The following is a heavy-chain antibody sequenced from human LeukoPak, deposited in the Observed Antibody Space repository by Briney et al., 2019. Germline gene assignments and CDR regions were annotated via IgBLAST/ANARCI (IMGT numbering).Heavy chain of an antibody. CDR2: ISGSGGST. V-gene: IGHV3-23*01. CDR3: ARRQGQDCSSTSCPLGY. Sequence: GGSLRLSCAASGFTFSSYAMGWVRQAPGKGLEWVSTISGSGGSTLYADSVKGRFTISRDNSKNTLYLQMNSLRAEDTAVYYCARRQGQDCSSTSCPLGYWGQGTLVTVSS. D-gene: IGHD2-2*01. CDR1: GFTFSSYA. J-gene: IGHJ4*02.